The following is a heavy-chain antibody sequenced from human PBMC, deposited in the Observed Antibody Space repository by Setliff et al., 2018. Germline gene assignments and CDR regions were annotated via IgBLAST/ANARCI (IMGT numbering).Heavy chain of an antibody. CDR1: GYTFNDYG. D-gene: IGHD2-8*01. V-gene: IGHV1-18*01. CDR2: ISPHTGNT. CDR3: SRLVRFCTRTACQRLSGGEF. Sequence: ASVKVSCKTSGYTFNDYGIAWVRQAPGQGLEWMGWISPHTGNTYYTPKLHGRVTPTTDTSASTAYMELRSLGSDDTAVYYCSRLVRFCTRTACQRLSGGEFWGQGTLVTVSS. J-gene: IGHJ4*02.